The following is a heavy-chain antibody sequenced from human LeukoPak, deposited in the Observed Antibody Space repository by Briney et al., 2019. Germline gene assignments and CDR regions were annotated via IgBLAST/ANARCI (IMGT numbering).Heavy chain of an antibody. CDR3: ARVSVMVRGVITQLGY. Sequence: AAVKVSCMPSGYTFTGYLLHWVRQAPREGVEWVGWIYLKSGGTNYGQKCQGRITMTRKTCISRPYMEQSRLRSDDTAVYYCARVSVMVRGVITQLGYWGQGTLVTVSS. J-gene: IGHJ4*02. CDR2: IYLKSGGT. D-gene: IGHD3-10*01. CDR1: GYTFTGYL. V-gene: IGHV1-2*02.